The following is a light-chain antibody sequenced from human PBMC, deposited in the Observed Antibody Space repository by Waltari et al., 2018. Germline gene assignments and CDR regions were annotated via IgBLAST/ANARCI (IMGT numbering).Light chain of an antibody. Sequence: QSVLTQPPSVSGAPGQTVSISCYGSSSNIGANTGVHWYQQFPGTAPKLLIHDNANRPSGVPGRFSGSRSGTSASLTITGLQAEDEADYYCQSFDSSLSDVVFGGGTKLTVL. J-gene: IGLJ2*01. V-gene: IGLV1-40*01. CDR2: DNA. CDR1: SSNIGANTG. CDR3: QSFDSSLSDVV.